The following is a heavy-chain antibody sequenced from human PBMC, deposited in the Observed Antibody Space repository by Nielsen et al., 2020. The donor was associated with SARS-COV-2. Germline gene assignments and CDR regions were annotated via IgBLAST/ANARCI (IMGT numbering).Heavy chain of an antibody. CDR2: ISSSSSQV. J-gene: IGHJ4*02. D-gene: IGHD3-3*01. Sequence: GGSLRLSCAASGFTFSGYTMNWVRQAPGKGLEWVSSISSSSSQVFYADSLKGRFTISRDNAKNSLYLQMNSLRAEDTAVYYCVRDSSVVIWSGYPVDWGQGTLVTVSS. CDR3: VRDSSVVIWSGYPVD. CDR1: GFTFSGYT. V-gene: IGHV3-21*01.